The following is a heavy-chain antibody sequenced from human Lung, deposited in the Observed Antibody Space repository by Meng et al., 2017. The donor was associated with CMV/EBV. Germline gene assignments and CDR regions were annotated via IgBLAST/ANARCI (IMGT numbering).Heavy chain of an antibody. D-gene: IGHD1-14*01. Sequence: SETLSLXCAVHGESFSGYSWSWIRQPPGKGLEWMGEISHSGITNYNPSLKSRVTISLDTSKNQFSLKLNSVAAADTDVFYCARTLPPARGHRLDYWGQGTLVTVSS. CDR1: GESFSGYS. J-gene: IGHJ4*02. V-gene: IGHV4-34*01. CDR3: ARTLPPARGHRLDY. CDR2: ISHSGIT.